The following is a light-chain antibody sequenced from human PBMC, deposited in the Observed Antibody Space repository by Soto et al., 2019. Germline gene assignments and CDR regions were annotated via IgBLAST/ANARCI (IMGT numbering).Light chain of an antibody. V-gene: IGKV3-15*01. CDR3: QQYNKWPPET. Sequence: EIVMKQSPATLSVNPGYRSTLSCRASQSVSSNLAWYQQRPGQAPRLLLYGASTRATGIPARFSGSGSGTEFTLTIRSLQSEDFAVYYCQQYNKWPPETFGQGTTVDIK. J-gene: IGKJ1*01. CDR1: QSVSSN. CDR2: GAS.